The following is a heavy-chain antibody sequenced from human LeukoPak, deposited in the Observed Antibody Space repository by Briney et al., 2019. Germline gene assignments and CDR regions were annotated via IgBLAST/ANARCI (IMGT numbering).Heavy chain of an antibody. D-gene: IGHD3-22*01. CDR1: GFAFSSYA. CDR2: ISYDGSNK. J-gene: IGHJ4*02. V-gene: IGHV3-30*04. CDR3: ARDPWYYDSSGYHYFDY. Sequence: GGSLRLSCAASGFAFSSYAMHWVRQAPGKGLEWVAVISYDGSNKYYADSVKGRFTISRDNSKNTLYLQMNSLRAEDTAVYYCARDPWYYDSSGYHYFDYWGQGTLVTVSS.